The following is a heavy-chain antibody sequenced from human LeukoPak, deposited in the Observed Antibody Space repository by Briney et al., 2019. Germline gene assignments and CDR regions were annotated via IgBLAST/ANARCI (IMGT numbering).Heavy chain of an antibody. V-gene: IGHV4-59*01. CDR3: ARGPRYNWNYGWYMDV. D-gene: IGHD1-7*01. Sequence: SETLSLTCTVSGGSISSYYWSWIRQPPGKGLEWIGYIYYSGSTNYNPSLKSRVTISVDTSKNQFSLKLSSVTAADTAVCYCARGPRYNWNYGWYMDVWGKGTTVTVSS. CDR1: GGSISSYY. J-gene: IGHJ6*03. CDR2: IYYSGST.